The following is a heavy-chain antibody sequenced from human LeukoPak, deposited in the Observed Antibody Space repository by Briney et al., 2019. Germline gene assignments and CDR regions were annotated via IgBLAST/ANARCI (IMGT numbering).Heavy chain of an antibody. D-gene: IGHD6-13*01. CDR1: GFTFSSYG. CDR2: IRYDGSNK. V-gene: IGHV3-30*02. Sequence: GGSLRLSCAASGFTFSSYGMHWVRQAPGKGLEWVAFIRYDGSNKYYADSVKGRFTISRDNSKNTLYLQMNSLRAEDTAVYYCANGAGYSSSWNRDYWGQGTLVTVSS. CDR3: ANGAGYSSSWNRDY. J-gene: IGHJ4*02.